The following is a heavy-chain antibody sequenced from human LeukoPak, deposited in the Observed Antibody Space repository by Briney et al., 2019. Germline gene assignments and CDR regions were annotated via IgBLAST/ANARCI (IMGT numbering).Heavy chain of an antibody. D-gene: IGHD6-25*01. V-gene: IGHV4-34*01. Sequence: SETLSLTCAVYGGSFSDYFWSWIRQPPGKGLEWIGEINYRGSTNYNPSLKSRVTMSIDTSKNQYSLKLNSVTSADTAVYYCARSGGPRCLDYWGQGTLVTVSS. CDR3: ARSGGPRCLDY. CDR2: INYRGST. CDR1: GGSFSDYF. J-gene: IGHJ4*02.